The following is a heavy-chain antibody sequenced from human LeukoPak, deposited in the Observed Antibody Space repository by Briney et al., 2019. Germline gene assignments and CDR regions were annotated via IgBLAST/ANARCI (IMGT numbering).Heavy chain of an antibody. V-gene: IGHV3-48*03. Sequence: GGSLRLSCAASGFTFSSYEMNWVRQAPGKGLEWVSYISSSGSTIYYADSVKGRFTISRDNAKNSLYLQMNSLRAEGTAVYYCARGVVPAANVDFGFDYWGQGTLVTVSS. CDR1: GFTFSSYE. D-gene: IGHD2-2*01. CDR3: ARGVVPAANVDFGFDY. J-gene: IGHJ4*02. CDR2: ISSSGSTI.